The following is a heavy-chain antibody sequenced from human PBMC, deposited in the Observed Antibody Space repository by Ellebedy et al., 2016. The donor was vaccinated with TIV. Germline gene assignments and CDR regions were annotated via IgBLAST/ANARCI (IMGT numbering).Heavy chain of an antibody. V-gene: IGHV4-34*01. D-gene: IGHD2-15*01. CDR3: ARGAGWWDS. CDR2: INHSGST. CDR1: GGSFSGYY. J-gene: IGHJ4*02. Sequence: SETLSLTCAVYGGSFSGYYWSWIRQPPGKGLEWIGEINHSGSTNYNPSLKSRVTISVDTSKNQFSLKLSSVTAADTALYHCARGAGWWDSWGPGALVTVSS.